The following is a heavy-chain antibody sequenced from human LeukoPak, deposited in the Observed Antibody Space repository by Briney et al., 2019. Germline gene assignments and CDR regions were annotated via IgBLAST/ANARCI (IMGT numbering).Heavy chain of an antibody. J-gene: IGHJ4*02. CDR1: GFTFSVYA. D-gene: IGHD3-9*01. CDR2: ISATGDST. V-gene: IGHV3-23*01. Sequence: GGSLRLSCAASGFTFSVYAMSWVRQAPGKGLEWVSAISATGDSTYYADSVKGRFTISRDNAKNSLYLQMNSLRAEDTAVYYCARDGYYDILTGEDYYFDYWGQGTLVTVSS. CDR3: ARDGYYDILTGEDYYFDY.